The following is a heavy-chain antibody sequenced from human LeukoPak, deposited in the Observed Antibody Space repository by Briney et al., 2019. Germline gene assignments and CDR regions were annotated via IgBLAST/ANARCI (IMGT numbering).Heavy chain of an antibody. CDR1: GGSIDTYY. V-gene: IGHV4-59*01. CDR2: IYHSGST. J-gene: IGHJ6*03. D-gene: IGHD2-8*02. Sequence: PSETLSLTCTVSGGSIDTYYWSWIRQPPGKGLEWLGYIYHSGSTTYNPSLKSRVTISLDTSENQISLNLSSVTAADTAVYFCARRRGQSSGPSYYSFYMDVWGKGTTVTVSS. CDR3: ARRRGQSSGPSYYSFYMDV.